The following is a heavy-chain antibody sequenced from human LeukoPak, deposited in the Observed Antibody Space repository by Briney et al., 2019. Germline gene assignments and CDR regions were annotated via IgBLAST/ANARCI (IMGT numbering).Heavy chain of an antibody. Sequence: GGSLRLSCAASGFTFSSYGMHRVRQAPGKGLEWVAVIWYDGSNKYYADSVKGRFTISRDNSKNTLYLQMNSLRAEDTAVYYCARGRCRDGYNFFLYCYYYYGMDVWGQGTTVTVSS. CDR1: GFTFSSYG. D-gene: IGHD5-24*01. CDR2: IWYDGSNK. V-gene: IGHV3-33*08. CDR3: ARGRCRDGYNFFLYCYYYYGMDV. J-gene: IGHJ6*02.